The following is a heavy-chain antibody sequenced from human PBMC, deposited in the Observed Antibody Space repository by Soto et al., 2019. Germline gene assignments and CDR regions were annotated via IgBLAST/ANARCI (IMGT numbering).Heavy chain of an antibody. CDR3: AKRPASLVCFDY. CDR1: GFTFSNYD. J-gene: IGHJ4*02. CDR2: ISGGGGRI. Sequence: EVQLLESGGGLVQPGGSLRLSCAASGFTFSNYDMSWVRQAPGKGLEWVSPISGGGGRIYYADSVKGPCTISRDNSKNTLYMQMNSLRAEDTAVYYCAKRPASLVCFDYWGQGTLVTVSS. D-gene: IGHD2-2*01. V-gene: IGHV3-23*01.